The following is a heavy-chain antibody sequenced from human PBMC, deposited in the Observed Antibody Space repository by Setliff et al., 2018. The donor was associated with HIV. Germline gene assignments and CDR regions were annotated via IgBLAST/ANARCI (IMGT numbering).Heavy chain of an antibody. Sequence: LSLTCTVSGGSISSSSYFWGWIRQPPGKGLEWIATIHYSGNTYYNPSLKSRVTISVDTSKNQFSLKLTSVTAADTAVYYCARDPVITMMVGPKFYFDYWGQGILVTVSS. J-gene: IGHJ4*02. CDR3: ARDPVITMMVGPKFYFDY. CDR1: GGSISSSSYF. D-gene: IGHD3-22*01. CDR2: IHYSGNT. V-gene: IGHV4-39*07.